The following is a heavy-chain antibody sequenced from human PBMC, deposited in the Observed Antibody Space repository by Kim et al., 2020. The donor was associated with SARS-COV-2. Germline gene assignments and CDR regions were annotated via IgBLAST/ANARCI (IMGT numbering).Heavy chain of an antibody. CDR2: IWPTDSDT. V-gene: IGHV5-51*01. CDR3: ARHVGYFSDPVKKPVVDF. D-gene: IGHD2-15*01. CDR1: GYSFTSNW. Sequence: GESLKISCKGSGYSFTSNWIGWVRQMPGKGLEWMGFIWPTDSDTRYSPSFQGQVTISADKSISTAYLQWSSLKASDTAVYYCARHVGYFSDPVKKPVVDFWGQGTLVTVSS. J-gene: IGHJ4*02.